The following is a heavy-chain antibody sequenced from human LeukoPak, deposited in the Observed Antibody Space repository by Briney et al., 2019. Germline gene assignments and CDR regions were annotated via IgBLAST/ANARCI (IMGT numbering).Heavy chain of an antibody. V-gene: IGHV4-39*01. D-gene: IGHD4-23*01. CDR1: GGSSSSSSYY. J-gene: IGHJ4*02. CDR2: IHDSGST. Sequence: PSETLSLTCSVSGGSSSSSSYYWGWIRQPPGKGLEWIGSIHDSGSTDYNPSLKSRVTISVDTSKNQFSLKLSSVTAADTAVNYCARLYGGKSNNYYCDYWGQGTLVTVSS. CDR3: ARLYGGKSNNYYCDY.